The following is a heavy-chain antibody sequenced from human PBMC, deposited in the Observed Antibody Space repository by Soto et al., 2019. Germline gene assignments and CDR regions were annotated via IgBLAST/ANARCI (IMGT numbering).Heavy chain of an antibody. J-gene: IGHJ6*02. CDR2: SIPIFVTA. D-gene: IGHD7-27*01. Sequence: QVQLVQSGAEVKKPGSSVKVSCTASGGTFSSYAIIWVRQAPGQGLEGMGGSIPIFVTANYEQKFKGRGTITADEATSKAYMELSSRRSEDTAVYYWARGVYELLTRGDYGMDVWGQGTTVTVSS. CDR1: GGTFSSYA. V-gene: IGHV1-69*01. CDR3: ARGVYELLTRGDYGMDV.